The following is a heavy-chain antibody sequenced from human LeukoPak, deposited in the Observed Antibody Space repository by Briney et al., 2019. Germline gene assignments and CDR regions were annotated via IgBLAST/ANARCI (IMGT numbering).Heavy chain of an antibody. D-gene: IGHD1-26*01. CDR3: TTSGARRFDN. CDR2: IKSKVDGGTT. CDR1: GFTFSSYS. J-gene: IGHJ4*02. V-gene: IGHV3-15*01. Sequence: GGSLRLSCAASGFTFSSYSMNWVRQAPGKGLEWVGLIKSKVDGGTTDYAAPVKGRFAISRDDSKNTLYLQMNSLKTEDTAVYYCTTSGARRFDNWGQGTLVTVSS.